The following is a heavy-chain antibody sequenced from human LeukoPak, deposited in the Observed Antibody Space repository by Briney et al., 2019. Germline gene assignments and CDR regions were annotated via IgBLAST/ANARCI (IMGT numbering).Heavy chain of an antibody. J-gene: IGHJ4*02. CDR2: VDHSGGT. V-gene: IGHV4-34*01. CDR1: GGSFSGYY. Sequence: SETLSLTCAVYGGSFSGYYWSWIRQPPGKGLEWIGSVDHSGGTYYNPSLRSRVSISVDTSKNQFSLKLSSVTAADTAVYSCAGFTFFRGVITFDYWGQGTLVTVSS. CDR3: AGFTFFRGVITFDY. D-gene: IGHD3-10*01.